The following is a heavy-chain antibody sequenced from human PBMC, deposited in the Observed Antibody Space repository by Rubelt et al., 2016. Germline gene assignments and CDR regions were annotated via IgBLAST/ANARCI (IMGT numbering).Heavy chain of an antibody. CDR1: GFTFDGHG. CDR2: INWNGGST. D-gene: IGHD3-10*01. J-gene: IGHJ4*02. CDR3: ARDRSYGGFDY. V-gene: IGHV3-20*04. Sequence: GSGGGLVKPGGSLRLSCAASGFTFDGHGMNWVRQAPGKGLEWVSGINWNGGSTGYADSVKGRFTISRDNAKNSLYLQMNSLRAEDTALYYCARDRSYGGFDYWGQGTLVTVSS.